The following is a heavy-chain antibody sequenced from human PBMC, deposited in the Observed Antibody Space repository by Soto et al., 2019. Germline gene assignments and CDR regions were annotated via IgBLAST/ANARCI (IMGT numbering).Heavy chain of an antibody. V-gene: IGHV3-23*01. CDR3: ARGRNHGDYDRGSKRDYYYYYMDV. CDR2: ISGSGGST. CDR1: GFTFSSYA. J-gene: IGHJ6*03. Sequence: PGGSLRLSCAASGFTFSSYAMSWVRQAPGKGLEWVSAISGSGGSTYYADSVKGRFTISRDNSKNTLYLQMNSLRAEGTAVYYCARGRNHGDYDRGSKRDYYYYYMDVWGKGTTVTVSS. D-gene: IGHD4-17*01.